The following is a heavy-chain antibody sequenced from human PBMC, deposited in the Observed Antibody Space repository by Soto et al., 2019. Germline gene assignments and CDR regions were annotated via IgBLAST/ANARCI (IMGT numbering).Heavy chain of an antibody. D-gene: IGHD3-22*01. J-gene: IGHJ3*02. Sequence: SETLSLTCTVSGGSISSYYWSWIRQPPGKGLEWIGYIYYSGSTNYNPSLKSRVTISVDTSKNQFSLKLSSVTAADTAVYYCARGWVSSGVAFDIWGQGTMVTVSS. CDR2: IYYSGST. CDR3: ARGWVSSGVAFDI. V-gene: IGHV4-59*01. CDR1: GGSISSYY.